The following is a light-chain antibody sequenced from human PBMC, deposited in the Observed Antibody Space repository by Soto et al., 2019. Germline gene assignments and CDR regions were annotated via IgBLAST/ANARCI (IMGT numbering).Light chain of an antibody. CDR1: SSNIGSND. CDR3: AAWDDSLNGPT. J-gene: IGLJ3*02. V-gene: IGLV1-44*01. Sequence: QTVVTQPASASGTPGQRVTISCSGSSSNIGSNDVNWYQQLPGTAPKVLIYTNNLRPSGVPDRFSGSKSGTSASLTISGLQSEDEADYHCAAWDDSLNGPTFGGGTKVTVL. CDR2: TNN.